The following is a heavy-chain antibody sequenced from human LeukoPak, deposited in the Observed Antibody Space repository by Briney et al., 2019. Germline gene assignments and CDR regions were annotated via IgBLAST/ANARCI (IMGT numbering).Heavy chain of an antibody. CDR1: GGSVSSGSHF. CDR2: IYHSGST. V-gene: IGHV4-61*01. Sequence: TSETLSLTCTVSGGSVSSGSHFWSWIRQPPGKGLEWIAYIYHSGSTNYNPSLKSRVTMSLDTSNNRFSLKLTSVTAADTAVYYCAHQRVVLDYFDYWGQGTLVTVSS. D-gene: IGHD3-22*01. CDR3: AHQRVVLDYFDY. J-gene: IGHJ4*02.